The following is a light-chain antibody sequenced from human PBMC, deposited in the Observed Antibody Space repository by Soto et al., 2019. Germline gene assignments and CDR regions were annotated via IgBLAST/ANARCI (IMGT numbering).Light chain of an antibody. CDR2: TLS. J-gene: IGKJ5*01. Sequence: DIVMTQTPLSLPVTPGEPASISCRSSQSLVDSDDGNTYLDWYLQKPGQSPQLLVYTLSYRASGVPRRFGGSGAGPSFQMKINRVEAGDFGVYYRMQRVKFPFPLGQGTRLEIK. CDR1: QSLVDSDDGNTY. V-gene: IGKV2-40*01. CDR3: MQRVKFPFP.